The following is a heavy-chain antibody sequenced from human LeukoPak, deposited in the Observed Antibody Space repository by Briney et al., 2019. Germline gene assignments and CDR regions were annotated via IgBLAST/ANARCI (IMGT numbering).Heavy chain of an antibody. CDR3: ARQFRDSSGYYSYYFDY. Sequence: VESLQISCKGSGYSFTTYWIGWVRQMPGRGLEWMGIIYPGDSDTRYSPSFQGQVTISADKSISTAYLQWSSLKASDTAMYYCARQFRDSSGYYSYYFDYWGQGTLVTVSS. CDR2: IYPGDSDT. J-gene: IGHJ4*02. D-gene: IGHD3-22*01. V-gene: IGHV5-51*01. CDR1: GYSFTTYW.